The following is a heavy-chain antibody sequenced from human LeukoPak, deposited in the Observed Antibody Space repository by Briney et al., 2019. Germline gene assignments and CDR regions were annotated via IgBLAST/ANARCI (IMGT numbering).Heavy chain of an antibody. CDR1: GGTFSSYA. V-gene: IGHV1-69*13. D-gene: IGHD5-12*01. J-gene: IGHJ5*02. CDR2: IIPIFGTA. CDR3: ASSGYDPHNWFDP. Sequence: SVKVSCKASGGTFSSYAISWVRQAPGQGLEWMGGIIPIFGTANYAQKFQGRVTIAADESTSTAYMELSSLRSEDTAVYYCASSGYDPHNWFDPWGQGTLVTVSS.